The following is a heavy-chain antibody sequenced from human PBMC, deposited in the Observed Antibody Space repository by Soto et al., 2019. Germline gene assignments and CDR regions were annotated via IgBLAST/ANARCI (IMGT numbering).Heavy chain of an antibody. CDR3: AKDRPRLYYYDSSGYYYLY. CDR1: GFTFSSYA. D-gene: IGHD3-22*01. J-gene: IGHJ4*02. V-gene: IGHV3-23*01. CDR2: ISGSGGST. Sequence: GVSLRLSCAASGFTFSSYAMSWVRQAPGKGLEWVSAISGSGGSTYYADSVKGRFTISRDNSKNTLYLQMDSLRAEDTAVYYCAKDRPRLYYYDSSGYYYLYWGQGALVTVSS.